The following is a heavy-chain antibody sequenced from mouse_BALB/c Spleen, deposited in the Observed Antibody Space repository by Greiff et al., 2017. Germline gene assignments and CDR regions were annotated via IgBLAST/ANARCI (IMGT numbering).Heavy chain of an antibody. CDR2: ILPGSGST. J-gene: IGHJ2*01. V-gene: IGHV1-9*01. D-gene: IGHD2-1*01. CDR1: GYTFSSYW. CDR3: ARDGNYFFDY. Sequence: QVQLQQSGAELMKPGASVKISCKATGYTFSSYWIEWVKQRPGHGLEWIGEILPGSGSTNYNGKFKGKATFTADTSSNTAYMQLSSLTSEDSAVYYCARDGNYFFDYWGQGTTLTVSS.